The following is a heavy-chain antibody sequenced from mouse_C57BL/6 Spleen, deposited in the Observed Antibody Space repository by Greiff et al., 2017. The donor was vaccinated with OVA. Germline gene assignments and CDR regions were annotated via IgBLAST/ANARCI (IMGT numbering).Heavy chain of an antibody. CDR1: GFTFSSYA. V-gene: IGHV5-4*03. J-gene: IGHJ2*01. D-gene: IGHD2-4*01. CDR2: ISDGGSYT. CDR3: ARYDYDDGFAY. Sequence: EVKVEESGGGLVKPGGSLKLSCAASGFTFSSYAMSWVRQTPEKRLEWVATISDGGSYTYYPDNVKGRFTISRDNAKNNLYLQMSKLKSEDTAMYYCARYDYDDGFAYWGQGTTRTVSS.